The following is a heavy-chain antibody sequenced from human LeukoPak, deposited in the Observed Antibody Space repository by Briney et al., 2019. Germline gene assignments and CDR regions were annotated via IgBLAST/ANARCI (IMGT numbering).Heavy chain of an antibody. V-gene: IGHV4-61*01. CDR3: STIAVVAGYDFDC. CDR2: IYHTGST. D-gene: IGHD6-19*01. CDR1: GGSVSNGNYG. J-gene: IGHJ4*02. Sequence: SETLSLTCTVSGGSVSNGNYGWSWIRQPPGKGLEWIGYIYHTGSTNYNPSLKSRVTISIDTSKSQFSLKLTAVTAADTALYYCSTIAVVAGYDFDCWGQGTLVTVSS.